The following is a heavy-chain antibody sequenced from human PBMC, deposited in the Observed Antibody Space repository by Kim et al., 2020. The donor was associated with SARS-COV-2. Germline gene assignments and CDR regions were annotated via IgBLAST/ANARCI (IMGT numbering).Heavy chain of an antibody. D-gene: IGHD3-16*01. Sequence: ASVKVSCKASGYSLINYHMHWVRQAPGQGLEWMGIINPNAGITSYGQKFQGRITMTRDTSTSTVDMELSSLRSEDTAVYYCARVIYDYAWGSQPSDYAMDVGGQGTTVTVSS. CDR1: GYSLINYH. CDR3: ARVIYDYAWGSQPSDYAMDV. J-gene: IGHJ6*02. CDR2: INPNAGIT. V-gene: IGHV1-46*01.